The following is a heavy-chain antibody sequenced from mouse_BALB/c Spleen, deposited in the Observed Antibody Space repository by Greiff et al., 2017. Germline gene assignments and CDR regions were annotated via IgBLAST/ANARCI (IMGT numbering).Heavy chain of an antibody. CDR2: INPYNDGT. Sequence: EVQLQQSGPELVKPGASVKMSCKASGYTFTSYVMHWVKQKPGQGLEWIGYINPYNDGTKYNEKFKGKATLTSDKSSSTAYMELSSLTSEDSAVYYCARSRITTVAPCAYWGQGTLVTVSA. V-gene: IGHV1-14*01. D-gene: IGHD1-1*01. CDR3: ARSRITTVAPCAY. J-gene: IGHJ3*01. CDR1: GYTFTSYV.